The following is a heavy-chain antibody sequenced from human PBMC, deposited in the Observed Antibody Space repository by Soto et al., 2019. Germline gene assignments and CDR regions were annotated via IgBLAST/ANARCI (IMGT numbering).Heavy chain of an antibody. CDR1: GGSISSYY. D-gene: IGHD3-10*01. CDR3: ARVQSNYYGSGSYYYYYMDV. V-gene: IGHV4-59*01. CDR2: IYYSGST. J-gene: IGHJ6*03. Sequence: SETLSLTCTVSGGSISSYYWSWIRQPPGKGLEWIGYIYYSGSTNYNPSLKSRVTISVDTSKNQFSLRLSSVTAADTAVYYCARVQSNYYGSGSYYYYYMDVWGKGTTVTVSS.